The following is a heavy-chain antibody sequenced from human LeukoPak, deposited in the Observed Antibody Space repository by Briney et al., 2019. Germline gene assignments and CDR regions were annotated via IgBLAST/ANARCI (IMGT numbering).Heavy chain of an antibody. CDR3: ARRYFDI. CDR1: GFTFSDFW. V-gene: IGHV3-7*03. Sequence: PGGSLRLSCVASGFTFSDFWMQWVRQAPGKGLEWVANIKQDGSEKRYVDSVKGRFTISRDNAKNSLHLQMNSLRAEDTAVYYCARRYFDIWGHGTMVTVSS. J-gene: IGHJ3*02. D-gene: IGHD3-16*02. CDR2: IKQDGSEK.